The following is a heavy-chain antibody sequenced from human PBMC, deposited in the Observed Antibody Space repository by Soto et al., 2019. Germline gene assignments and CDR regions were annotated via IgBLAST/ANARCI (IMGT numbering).Heavy chain of an antibody. CDR1: GFTFSVSY. CDR2: ISSNGDRI. V-gene: IGHV3-64D*06. J-gene: IGHJ4*02. CDR3: VKVLDSSGWYYYDY. D-gene: IGHD6-19*01. Sequence: GGSLRLSCSASGFTFSVSYMHWVRQAPGKGLEYVSAISSNGDRIYYTESVKGRFTITRDNSKNTLYLQMISVRPEDTAVYYCVKVLDSSGWYYYDYWGQGGLVTVSS.